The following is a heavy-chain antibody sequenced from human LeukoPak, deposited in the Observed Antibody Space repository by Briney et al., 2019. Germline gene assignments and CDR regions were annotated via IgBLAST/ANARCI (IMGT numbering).Heavy chain of an antibody. V-gene: IGHV4-38-2*02. CDR3: ARGVTSGSSWYEVHWFDP. Sequence: PSETLSLTCTVSGYSISSGYHWAWIRQPPGKGLEWIGAIYRSGKAYYNPSLKSRVTISVDTSKNQFSLKLTSVTAADTAVYYCARGVTSGSSWYEVHWFDPWGQGTLVTVSS. CDR2: IYRSGKA. D-gene: IGHD6-13*01. J-gene: IGHJ5*02. CDR1: GYSISSGYH.